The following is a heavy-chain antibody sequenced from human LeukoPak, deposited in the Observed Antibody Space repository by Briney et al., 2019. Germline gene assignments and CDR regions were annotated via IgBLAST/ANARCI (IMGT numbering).Heavy chain of an antibody. J-gene: IGHJ4*02. CDR3: ARDRFFSGYYCAVDY. CDR2: ISAYNGNT. V-gene: IGHV1-18*01. CDR1: GYTFTSYG. Sequence: GASVKVSCKASGYTFTSYGISWVRQAPGQGLEWMGWISAYNGNTNYAQKLQGRVTMTTDTSTSTAYMELRSLRSDDTAVYYCARDRFFSGYYCAVDYWGQGTLVTVSS. D-gene: IGHD3-22*01.